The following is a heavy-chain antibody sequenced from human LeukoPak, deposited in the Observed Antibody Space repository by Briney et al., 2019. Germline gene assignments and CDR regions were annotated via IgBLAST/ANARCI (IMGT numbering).Heavy chain of an antibody. D-gene: IGHD3-10*01. CDR3: ARGPYGSGSYRYYYYYYMDV. V-gene: IGHV3-13*01. CDR2: IGTAGDT. Sequence: GGSLRLSCAASGFTFSSYDMHWVCQATGKGLEWVSAIGTAGDTYYPGSVKGRFTISRENAKNSLYLQMNSLRAGDTAVYYCARGPYGSGSYRYYYYYYMDVWGKGTTVTVSS. J-gene: IGHJ6*03. CDR1: GFTFSSYD.